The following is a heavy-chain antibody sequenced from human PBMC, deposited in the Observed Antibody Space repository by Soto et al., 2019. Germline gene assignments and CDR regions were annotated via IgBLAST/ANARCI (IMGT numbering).Heavy chain of an antibody. Sequence: SETLSLPCAVYGGSFSVYYWSWIRHPPGKGLEWIGEINHSGSTNYNPSLKSRVTISVDTSKNQFSLKLSSVTAADTAVYYCARGLEWFGVAHLKNYYYYGMDVWGQGTTVTVS. D-gene: IGHD3-10*01. CDR1: GGSFSVYY. CDR2: INHSGST. CDR3: ARGLEWFGVAHLKNYYYYGMDV. J-gene: IGHJ6*02. V-gene: IGHV4-34*01.